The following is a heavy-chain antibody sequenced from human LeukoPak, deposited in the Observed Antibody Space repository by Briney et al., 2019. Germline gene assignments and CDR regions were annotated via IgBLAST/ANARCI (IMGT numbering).Heavy chain of an antibody. CDR3: AKIRLYYDSSCYLEYIDY. CDR1: GFTFSSYG. CDR2: ISGSGGSK. J-gene: IGHJ4*02. D-gene: IGHD3-22*01. Sequence: PGGSLRLSCAASGFTFSSYGMSWVRQAPGKGLEWVSGISGSGGSKYYADSVKGRFTISRDNSKNTLNLQMNSLRAEDTALYHCAKIRLYYDSSCYLEYIDYWGQGTLVTVSS. V-gene: IGHV3-23*01.